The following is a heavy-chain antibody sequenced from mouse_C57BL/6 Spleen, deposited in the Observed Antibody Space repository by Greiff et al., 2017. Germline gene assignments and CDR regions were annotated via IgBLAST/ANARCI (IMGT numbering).Heavy chain of an antibody. J-gene: IGHJ2*01. D-gene: IGHD1-1*01. Sequence: VQLQQPGAELVKPGASVKLSCKASGYTFTSYWMQWVKQRPGQGLEWIGEIDPSDSYTNYNQKFKGKATLTVETSSSTAYMQLSSLTSEDSAVYYCARGGYGSSYNFDYWGQGTTLTVSS. V-gene: IGHV1-50*01. CDR1: GYTFTSYW. CDR3: ARGGYGSSYNFDY. CDR2: IDPSDSYT.